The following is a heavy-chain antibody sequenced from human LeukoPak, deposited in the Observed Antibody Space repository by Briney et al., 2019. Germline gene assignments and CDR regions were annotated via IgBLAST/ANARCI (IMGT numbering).Heavy chain of an antibody. V-gene: IGHV3-72*01. J-gene: IGHJ4*02. Sequence: PGGSLRLSCAASGFTSSDHYIDWVRQAPGKGLEWVGRTRNKANSYTTEYAASVKGRFTIPRDDLKNSLLLQMKSRMTEDAAVYYCARARSGSDPSSDYWGQGTLVTVSS. D-gene: IGHD1-26*01. CDR3: ARARSGSDPSSDY. CDR2: TRNKANSYTT. CDR1: GFTSSDHY.